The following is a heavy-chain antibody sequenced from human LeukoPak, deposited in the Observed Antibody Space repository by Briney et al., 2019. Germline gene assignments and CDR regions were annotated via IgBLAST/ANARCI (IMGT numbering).Heavy chain of an antibody. CDR2: ISGSDGTT. J-gene: IGHJ4*02. CDR1: GYTFNNYD. Sequence: KSGGSLRLSCVASGYTFNNYDMSWVRQAPGKGLEWVSGISGSDGTTYYADSVKGRFTISRDNSKNTLYLQMNSLRAEDTAVYSCARDLRWYYPFDYWGQGTLVTVSS. CDR3: ARDLRWYYPFDY. V-gene: IGHV3-23*01. D-gene: IGHD6-13*01.